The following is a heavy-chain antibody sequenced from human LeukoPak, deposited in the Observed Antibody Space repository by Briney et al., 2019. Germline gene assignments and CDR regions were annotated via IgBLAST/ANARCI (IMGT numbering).Heavy chain of an antibody. CDR3: AKDSTAMGLYYFDY. V-gene: IGHV3-30*02. Sequence: PGGSLRLSCAASGFTFSSYGMHWVRQAPGKGLEWVAFIRYDGSNKYYADSVKGRFTISRDNSKNTLYLQMNSLGAEDTAVYYCAKDSTAMGLYYFDYWGQGTLVTVSS. D-gene: IGHD5-18*01. CDR1: GFTFSSYG. CDR2: IRYDGSNK. J-gene: IGHJ4*02.